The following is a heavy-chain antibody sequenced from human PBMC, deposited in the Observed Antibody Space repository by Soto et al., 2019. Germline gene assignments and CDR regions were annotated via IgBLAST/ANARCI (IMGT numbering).Heavy chain of an antibody. CDR1: GFTFSSYC. J-gene: IGHJ4*02. CDR2: IKGDGTRT. V-gene: IGHV3-74*01. Sequence: EVQLVESGGALVQPGGALRLSCAASGFTFSSYCMHWVRQGPGKGLVWVSRIKGDGTRTNYADSVRGRFTVSRDNAKNTLYLQINSLTAEDTAVYYCARGTLTSIDMVDYWGQGTLVTVSS. D-gene: IGHD2-21*01. CDR3: ARGTLTSIDMVDY.